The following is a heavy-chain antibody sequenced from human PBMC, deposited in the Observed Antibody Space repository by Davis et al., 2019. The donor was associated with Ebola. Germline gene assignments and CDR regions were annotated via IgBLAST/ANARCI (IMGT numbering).Heavy chain of an antibody. Sequence: GESLKISCAASGFTFSSYAMHWVRQAPGKGLEWVAVISYDGSNKYYADSVKGRFTISRDNSKNTLYLQMNSLRAEDTAVYYCASSGITIFGPSPGYDYYYYYGMDVWGQGTTVTVSS. V-gene: IGHV3-30-3*01. CDR3: ASSGITIFGPSPGYDYYYYYGMDV. J-gene: IGHJ6*02. CDR1: GFTFSSYA. D-gene: IGHD3-3*01. CDR2: ISYDGSNK.